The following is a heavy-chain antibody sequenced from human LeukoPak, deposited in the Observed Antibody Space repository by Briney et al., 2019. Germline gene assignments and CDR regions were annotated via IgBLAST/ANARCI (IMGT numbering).Heavy chain of an antibody. D-gene: IGHD5-24*01. Sequence: SVKVSCKASGGTCSSYAISWVRQAPGQGLDWMGGIIPIFGTANYAQKFQGRVTITADESTSTAYMELSSLRSEDTAVYYCARGAKRDGYNFDYWGQGTLVTVSS. CDR3: ARGAKRDGYNFDY. CDR1: GGTCSSYA. J-gene: IGHJ4*02. CDR2: IIPIFGTA. V-gene: IGHV1-69*13.